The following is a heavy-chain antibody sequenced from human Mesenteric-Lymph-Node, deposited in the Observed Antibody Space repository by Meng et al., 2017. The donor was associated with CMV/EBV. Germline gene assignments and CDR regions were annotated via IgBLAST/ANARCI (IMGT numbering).Heavy chain of an antibody. Sequence: FPGNYVQWVRQAPGQGLEWMGWINPTSGGTNYAQKLQGRVTMTSDTSISTAYMELRRLTSDDTAVYFCSRGCSSTTCYRGSGWLDPWGQGTLVTVSS. D-gene: IGHD2-2*01. J-gene: IGHJ5*02. V-gene: IGHV1-2*02. CDR1: FPGNY. CDR3: SRGCSSTTCYRGSGWLDP. CDR2: INPTSGGT.